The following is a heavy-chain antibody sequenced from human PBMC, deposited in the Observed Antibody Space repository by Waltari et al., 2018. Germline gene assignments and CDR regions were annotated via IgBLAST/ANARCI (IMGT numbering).Heavy chain of an antibody. D-gene: IGHD6-6*01. CDR2: IYSDGST. V-gene: IGHV3-53*02. CDR1: GFSVSSNH. J-gene: IGHJ4*02. Sequence: QLVETGGGLIQPGGSLRLSCAASGFSVSSNHMNWVRQAPGKGLEWVSIIYSDGSTYSADSVKGRLTASRDNSKNTVFLHMGSLRAEDTAVYYCARSNSSTSYYFDSWGQGTLVTVSS. CDR3: ARSNSSTSYYFDS.